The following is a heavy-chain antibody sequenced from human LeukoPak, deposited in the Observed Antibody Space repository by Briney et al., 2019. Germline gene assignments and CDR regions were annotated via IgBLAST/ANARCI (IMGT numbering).Heavy chain of an antibody. CDR1: GYTFTGYY. CDR2: INPNSGGT. D-gene: IGHD3-10*01. V-gene: IGHV1-2*02. Sequence: ASVKVSCKASGYTFTGYYMHWVRQAPGQGLEWMGWINPNSGGTNYAQKFQGRVTMTRDTSISTAYMELSRLRSDDTAVYYCARGLWVRGAHNRAYYYYYMDVWGKGTTVTVSS. CDR3: ARGLWVRGAHNRAYYYYYMDV. J-gene: IGHJ6*03.